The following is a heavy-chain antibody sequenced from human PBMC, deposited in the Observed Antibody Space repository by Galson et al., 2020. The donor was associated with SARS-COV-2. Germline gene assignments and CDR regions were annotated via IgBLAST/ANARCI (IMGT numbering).Heavy chain of an antibody. D-gene: IGHD6-19*01. CDR3: ARDSGHSSGWGAYYYYGRDV. J-gene: IGHJ6*02. CDR2: INHGGST. CDR1: GGSFSGYS. Sequence: SETLSLTCAVYGGSFSGYSWNWIRQPPEKGLEWIGEINHGGSTKYNSSLKSRVTISVDTSKNQFSLKLSAVTAADTAMYYCARDSGHSSGWGAYYYYGRDVWGQGATVTVSS. V-gene: IGHV4-34*01.